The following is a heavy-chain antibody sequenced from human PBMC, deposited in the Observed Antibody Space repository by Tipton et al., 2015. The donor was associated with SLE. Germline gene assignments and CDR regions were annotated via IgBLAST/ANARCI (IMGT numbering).Heavy chain of an antibody. CDR2: INPSGGWT. Sequence: QVQLVQSGAEVKKPGASVKVSCKASGYTFRDFYMYWVRQAPGQGLEWMGIINPSGGWTRYAQEFQGRVTMTRDTSTGTHYMELSSLTFEDTAVYYCARAHGDAGIGYWGQGTLVTVSS. CDR3: ARAHGDAGIGY. CDR1: GYTFRDFY. D-gene: IGHD4-17*01. J-gene: IGHJ4*02. V-gene: IGHV1-46*01.